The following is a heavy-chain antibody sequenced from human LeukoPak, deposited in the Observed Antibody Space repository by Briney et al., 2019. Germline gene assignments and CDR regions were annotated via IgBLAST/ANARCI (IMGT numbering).Heavy chain of an antibody. V-gene: IGHV3-20*04. CDR1: GFTFDDYG. J-gene: IGHJ4*02. D-gene: IGHD3-9*01. CDR2: INWNGGST. CDR3: ARDQNYDILTGRDY. Sequence: PGGSLRLSCAASGFTFDDYGMSWVRQAPGKGLEWVSGINWNGGSTGYADSVKGRFTISRDNAKNSLYLQMNSLRAEDTALYYCARDQNYDILTGRDYWGQGTLVTVSS.